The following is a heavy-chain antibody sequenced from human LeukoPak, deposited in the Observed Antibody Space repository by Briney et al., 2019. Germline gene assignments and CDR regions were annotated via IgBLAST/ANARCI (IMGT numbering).Heavy chain of an antibody. D-gene: IGHD2-2*01. CDR2: ISGSGGST. J-gene: IGHJ4*02. Sequence: GGSLRLSCAAPGFTFSSYAMSWVRQAPGKGLEWVSAISGSGGSTYYADSVKGRFTISRDNSKNTLYLQMNSLRAEDTAVYYCARVRYCSSTSCYDFDYWGQGTLVTVSS. CDR1: GFTFSSYA. CDR3: ARVRYCSSTSCYDFDY. V-gene: IGHV3-23*01.